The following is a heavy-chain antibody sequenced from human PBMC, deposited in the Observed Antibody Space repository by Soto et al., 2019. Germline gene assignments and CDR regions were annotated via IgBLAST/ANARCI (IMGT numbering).Heavy chain of an antibody. CDR2: MNPNSGDT. CDR1: GYTFSDLD. Sequence: QVQLVQSGAEVKKPGASVKVSCKASGYTFSDLDINWVRQATGQGPEWLGWMNPNSGDTGYAQNFQGRVTMTRDNSIRTAYMELSSLRSEDTAVYYCARVGGNWNDDYFDYWGQGTLVTVSS. J-gene: IGHJ4*02. V-gene: IGHV1-8*01. D-gene: IGHD1-1*01. CDR3: ARVGGNWNDDYFDY.